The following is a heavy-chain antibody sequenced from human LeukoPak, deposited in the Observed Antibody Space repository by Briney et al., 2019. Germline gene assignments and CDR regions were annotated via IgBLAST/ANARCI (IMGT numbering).Heavy chain of an antibody. CDR1: GGSISSTNW. CDR3: ATAPILRGEGGEHYKYGMDV. D-gene: IGHD2-2*02. J-gene: IGHJ6*02. CDR2: ISLTGRT. Sequence: SETLSLTCGVSGGSISSTNWWSWVRQPPGQGLEWIGEISLTGRTNYNPSLNGRVTMSLDESRNHLSLSLTSVTAADTAVYYCATAPILRGEGGEHYKYGMDVWGQGTTVIVSS. V-gene: IGHV4-4*02.